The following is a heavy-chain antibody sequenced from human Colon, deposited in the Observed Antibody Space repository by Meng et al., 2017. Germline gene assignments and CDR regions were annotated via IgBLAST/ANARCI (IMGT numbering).Heavy chain of an antibody. CDR2: ISGRGDDP. V-gene: IGHV3-23*01. J-gene: IGHJ2*01. CDR1: GLIFSSYA. D-gene: IGHD3-16*02. Sequence: LLESGGGLVQPVGSLRLSCAASGLIFSSYAMTWVRQAPGKGLEWVSTISGRGDDPFYADSVKGQFTISRDNSKNTVYLQMNSLRADDTALYYCAKGGHFSFFDVWGRGTLVTVSS. CDR3: AKGGHFSFFDV.